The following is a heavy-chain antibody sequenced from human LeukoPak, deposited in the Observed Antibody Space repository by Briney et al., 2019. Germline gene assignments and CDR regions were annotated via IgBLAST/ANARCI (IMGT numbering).Heavy chain of an antibody. CDR2: ISPGSGST. CDR1: GFTFSRNA. CDR3: ARDQPTNWWNSEGSLFDY. Sequence: GGSLRLSCAGSGFTFSRNAMNWVRQTPGKGLEWVAYISPGSGSTDYAGSVQGRFSISRDNDKNSLYLQMNSLRAEDTAVYYCARDQPTNWWNSEGSLFDYWGQGTLVTVSS. V-gene: IGHV3-48*01. J-gene: IGHJ4*02. D-gene: IGHD2-8*02.